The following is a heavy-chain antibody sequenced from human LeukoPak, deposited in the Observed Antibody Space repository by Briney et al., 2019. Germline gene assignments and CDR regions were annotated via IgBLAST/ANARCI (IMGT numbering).Heavy chain of an antibody. CDR2: IRSKVNNYAT. J-gene: IGHJ4*02. V-gene: IGHV3-73*01. CDR1: GFTFSGSA. CDR3: NLEGYSSDWNERFDY. D-gene: IGHD6-19*01. Sequence: GGSLKLSCAASGFTFSGSAMHWVRQASGKGLEWVGRIRSKVNNYATGYAASVKGRFTISRDDSKSTAFLQMDSLKTEDTAVYYCNLEGYSSDWNERFDYWGQGTQVTVSS.